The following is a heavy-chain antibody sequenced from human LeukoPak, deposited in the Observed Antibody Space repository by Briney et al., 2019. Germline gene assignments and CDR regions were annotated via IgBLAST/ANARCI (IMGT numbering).Heavy chain of an antibody. D-gene: IGHD3-22*01. V-gene: IGHV5-51*01. CDR1: GYTFTSYW. CDR3: ARGYYYDSSGYPVY. J-gene: IGHJ4*02. CDR2: IYPGDSDT. Sequence: GESLKISCKGAGYTFTSYWIGWVRQMPGKGLERMGIIYPGDSDTRYSPSFQGQVTISADKSINTAYLQWSTLKASDTAMYYCARGYYYDSSGYPVYWGQGTLVTVSS.